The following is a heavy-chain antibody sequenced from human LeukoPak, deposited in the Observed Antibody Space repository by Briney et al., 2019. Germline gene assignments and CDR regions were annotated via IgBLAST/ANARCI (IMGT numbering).Heavy chain of an antibody. CDR1: GFSLSTSGVG. D-gene: IGHD2-15*01. V-gene: IGHV2-5*02. J-gene: IGHJ4*02. Sequence: SGPTLLHPSQTLTLTCTFSGFSLSTSGVGVGWIRQPPGKALEWLALIYWDDDERYSPSLKSRLTITKDTSKNQVVFTMTNMDPVDTATYYCARSRRIPYCSGGSCYHFDYWGQGTLVTVSS. CDR2: IYWDDDE. CDR3: ARSRRIPYCSGGSCYHFDY.